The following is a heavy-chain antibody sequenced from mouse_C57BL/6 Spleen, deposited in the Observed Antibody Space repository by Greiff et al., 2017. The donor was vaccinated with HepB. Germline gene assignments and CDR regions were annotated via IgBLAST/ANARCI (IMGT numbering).Heavy chain of an antibody. D-gene: IGHD2-5*01. J-gene: IGHJ3*01. CDR1: GFTFSSYA. CDR3: ARDYSNYVGWFAY. V-gene: IGHV5-4*01. CDR2: ISDGGSYT. Sequence: EVMLVESGGGLVKPGGSLKLSCAASGFTFSSYAMSWVRQTPEKRLEWVATISDGGSYTYYPDNVKGRFTISRDNAKNNLYLQMSHLKSEDTAMYYCARDYSNYVGWFAYWGQGTLVTVSA.